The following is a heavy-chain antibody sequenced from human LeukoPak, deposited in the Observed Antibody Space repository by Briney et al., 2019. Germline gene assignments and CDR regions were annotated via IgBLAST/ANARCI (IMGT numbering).Heavy chain of an antibody. CDR3: ARARDYYDSSSYPNWFDP. Sequence: SETLSLTCTVSGGSISSYYWTWIRQPAGKGLEWIGRIYSSGSTNYNHSLKSRVIMSVDKSQNQFSLKLSSVTAADTAAYYCARARDYYDSSSYPNWFDPWGQGTLVTVSS. CDR1: GGSISSYY. CDR2: IYSSGST. D-gene: IGHD3-22*01. V-gene: IGHV4-4*07. J-gene: IGHJ5*02.